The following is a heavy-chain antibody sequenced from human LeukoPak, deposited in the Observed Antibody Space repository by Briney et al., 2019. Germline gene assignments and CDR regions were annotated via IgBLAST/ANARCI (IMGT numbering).Heavy chain of an antibody. CDR1: GGSISGYY. CDR3: ARVVWPYYYYYMDV. J-gene: IGHJ6*03. D-gene: IGHD3-16*01. V-gene: IGHV4-59*01. CDR2: VYYSGST. Sequence: PSETLSLTCTVSGGSISGYYWSWIRQPPGKGLEWIGYVYYSGSTNYNPSLKSRVTISVDTSKNQFSLKLSSVTAADTAVYYCARVVWPYYYYYMDVWGKGTTVTVSS.